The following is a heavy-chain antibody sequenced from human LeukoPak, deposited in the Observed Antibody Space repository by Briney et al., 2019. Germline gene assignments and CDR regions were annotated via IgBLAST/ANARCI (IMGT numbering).Heavy chain of an antibody. D-gene: IGHD4-11*01. CDR1: GGSISSYF. J-gene: IGHJ4*02. CDR2: IYTSGST. Sequence: SETLSLTCTLYGGSISSYFWSWLRQPAGKGLEWIGRIYTSGSTTYNPSLKGRVTMSVDTSKDQFPLKLSSVTAADTAIYYCARATHTIRADYKPFDFWGQGTLVTVSS. V-gene: IGHV4-4*07. CDR3: ARATHTIRADYKPFDF.